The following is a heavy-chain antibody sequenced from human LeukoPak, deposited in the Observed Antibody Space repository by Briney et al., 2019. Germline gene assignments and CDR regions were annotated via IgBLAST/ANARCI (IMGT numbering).Heavy chain of an antibody. CDR3: AKRSAAKGYSFDY. J-gene: IGHJ4*02. CDR2: ISGSGGST. CDR1: GFTFSSYW. V-gene: IGHV3-23*01. Sequence: GVSLRLSCAASGFTFSSYWMSWVRQAPGKGLEWVSRISGSGGSTYYADSVKGRFTISRDNSKNTLYLQMNSLRAEDTAVYYCAKRSAAKGYSFDYWGQGTLLTVSS. D-gene: IGHD2-2*01.